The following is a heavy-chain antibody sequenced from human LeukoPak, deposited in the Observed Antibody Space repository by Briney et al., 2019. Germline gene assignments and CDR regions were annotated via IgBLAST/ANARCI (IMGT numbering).Heavy chain of an antibody. CDR2: ISGSGGRT. Sequence: PGGSLRLSCAASGFTFSSYAMSWARQAPGKGLEWVSAISGSGGRTHYADSVKGRFTISRDNSKNTLYLQMNSLRADDTAVYYCARLWFRELPFDYWGQGTLVTVSS. J-gene: IGHJ4*02. CDR1: GFTFSSYA. D-gene: IGHD3-10*01. V-gene: IGHV3-23*01. CDR3: ARLWFRELPFDY.